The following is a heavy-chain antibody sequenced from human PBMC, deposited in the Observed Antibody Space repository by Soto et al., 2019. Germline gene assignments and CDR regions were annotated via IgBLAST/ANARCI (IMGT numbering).Heavy chain of an antibody. CDR3: ARRDYDSSGYWPFYWFDP. J-gene: IGHJ5*02. CDR2: IDYSGST. V-gene: IGHV4-39*01. CDR1: GGSISSSSYY. Sequence: SETLSLTCTVSGGSISSSSYYWGWIRQPPGKGLEWIGSIDYSGSTYYNPSLESRVTISVDTSKNQFSLKLNSVTAADTAVYYCARRDYDSSGYWPFYWFDPWGQGTLVTVSS. D-gene: IGHD3-22*01.